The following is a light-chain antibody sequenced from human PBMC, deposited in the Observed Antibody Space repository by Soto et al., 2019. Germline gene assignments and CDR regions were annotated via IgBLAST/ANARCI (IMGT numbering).Light chain of an antibody. CDR3: QQYGSFYT. CDR1: QSVSSSY. Sequence: EIVLTQSPGTLSLSPRERATLSCRASQSVSSSYLAWYQQKPGQAPRLLIYGASSRATGIPDRFSGSGSETDFTLTISRLEPEDFAVYYCQQYGSFYTFGQGTKLEIK. V-gene: IGKV3-20*01. CDR2: GAS. J-gene: IGKJ2*01.